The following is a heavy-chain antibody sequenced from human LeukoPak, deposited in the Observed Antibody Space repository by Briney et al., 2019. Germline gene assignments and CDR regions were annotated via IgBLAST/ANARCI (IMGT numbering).Heavy chain of an antibody. Sequence: GGTLRLSCAASGFTFSSYWMSWVRQAPGKGLEWVANIKQDGSENYYVDSVKGRFTISRDNAKNSLYLQMNSLTAEDTAVYYCARDPRILSYYDFWSGYYPYYYYYMDVWGKGTTVTVSS. J-gene: IGHJ6*03. CDR1: GFTFSSYW. V-gene: IGHV3-7*01. D-gene: IGHD3-3*01. CDR2: IKQDGSEN. CDR3: ARDPRILSYYDFWSGYYPYYYYYMDV.